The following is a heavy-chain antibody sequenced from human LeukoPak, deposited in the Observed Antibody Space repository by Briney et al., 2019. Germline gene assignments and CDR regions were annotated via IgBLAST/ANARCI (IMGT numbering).Heavy chain of an antibody. CDR2: ISNSGDAT. V-gene: IGHV3-23*01. Sequence: PGGSLRLSCVPSGFIFRTYSMTWVRQAPGKGVEWVSIISNSGDATFYADSVKGRFTISRDNSKNSLYLQMNSLRAEDTAVYYCAELGITMIGGVWGKGTTVTISS. D-gene: IGHD3-10*02. CDR1: GFIFRTYS. CDR3: AELGITMIGGV. J-gene: IGHJ6*04.